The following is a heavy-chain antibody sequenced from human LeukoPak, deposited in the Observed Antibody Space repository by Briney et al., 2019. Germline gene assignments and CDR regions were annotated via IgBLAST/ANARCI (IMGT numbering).Heavy chain of an antibody. Sequence: GGSLRLSCAASGFTFRTYAMSWVRQAPGKGLEWVSGISDSGDGTYYAESVKGRFTISRDNAKNSLYLQMNSLRAEDTAVYYCASFHCSGGSCYLDYWGQGTLVTVSS. CDR1: GFTFRTYA. D-gene: IGHD2-15*01. V-gene: IGHV3-23*01. J-gene: IGHJ4*02. CDR2: ISDSGDGT. CDR3: ASFHCSGGSCYLDY.